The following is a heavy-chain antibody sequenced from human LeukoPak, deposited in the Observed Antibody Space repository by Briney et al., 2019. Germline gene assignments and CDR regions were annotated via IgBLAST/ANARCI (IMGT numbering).Heavy chain of an antibody. J-gene: IGHJ6*03. D-gene: IGHD2-8*01. V-gene: IGHV3-23*01. Sequence: WVXXAXGKXXXXXSAXXXSGGSTYYADSVKGRFTISRDNSKNTLYLQMNSLRAEDTAVYYCAKDIVLMVYATSDYMDVWGKGTTVTVSS. CDR2: XXXSGGST. CDR3: AKDIVLMVYATSDYMDV.